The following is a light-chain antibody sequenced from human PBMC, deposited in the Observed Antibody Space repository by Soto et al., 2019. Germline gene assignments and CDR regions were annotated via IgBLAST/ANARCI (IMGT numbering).Light chain of an antibody. CDR2: DVS. Sequence: SSPTPPASVSGAPGQSITISRPGTRRESGGYKYFFCYQQCPGKAPKLMIYDVSKRPSGVSDRFSGSKSGNTASLTISWLQAEDEADYYCSSYTNSVTLGCVFGTGTKVTVL. V-gene: IGLV2-14*01. CDR3: SSYTNSVTLGCV. CDR1: RRESGGYKY. J-gene: IGLJ1*01.